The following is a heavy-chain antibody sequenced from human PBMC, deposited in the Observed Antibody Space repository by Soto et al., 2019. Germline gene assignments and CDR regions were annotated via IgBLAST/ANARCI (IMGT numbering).Heavy chain of an antibody. D-gene: IGHD3-22*01. V-gene: IGHV1-18*01. CDR2: ISAYNGNT. CDR1: GYTLTSYG. J-gene: IGHJ3*02. CDR3: ARAGAFYETSGYPWSTFDI. Sequence: QVHLVQSGAEVKKPGASVKVSCKASGYTLTSYGISWVRQAPGQGLQWMGWISAYNGNTNYADKFQGRVTMTTDTSTSTAHMEVRSLRSDDTAVSYCARAGAFYETSGYPWSTFDIWGQGTMVTVSS.